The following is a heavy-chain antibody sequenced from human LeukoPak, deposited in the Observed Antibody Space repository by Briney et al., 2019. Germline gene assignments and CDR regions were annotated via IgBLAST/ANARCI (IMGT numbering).Heavy chain of an antibody. CDR1: GFTCNVW. J-gene: IGHJ4*02. CDR3: TREYCSSTSCYNY. D-gene: IGHD2-2*02. CDR2: IRRKTDGETT. Sequence: GGSLRLSCAASGFTCNVWMSWVRQVPGKGLEWVGRIRRKTDGETTDHAAPVKGRFTISRDDSKNTLYLQMNSLKTEDTAVYYCTREYCSSTSCYNYWGQGTLVTVSS. V-gene: IGHV3-15*01.